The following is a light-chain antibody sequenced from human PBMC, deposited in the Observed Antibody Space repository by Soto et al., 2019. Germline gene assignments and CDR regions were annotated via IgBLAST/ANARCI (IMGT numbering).Light chain of an antibody. CDR2: DVS. J-gene: IGLJ1*01. CDR1: NSDVGGYNY. CDR3: SSYTSSSTPFV. Sequence: ALTQPASVSGSPGQSITISCTGTNSDVGGYNYVSWYQQHPGKAPKLMIYDVSNRPSGVSNRFSGSKSGNTASLTISGLQAEDEADYYCSSYTSSSTPFVFGTGTKLTVL. V-gene: IGLV2-14*01.